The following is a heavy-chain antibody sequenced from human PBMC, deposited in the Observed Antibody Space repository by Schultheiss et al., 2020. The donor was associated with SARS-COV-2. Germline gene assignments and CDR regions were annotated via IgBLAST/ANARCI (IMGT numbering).Heavy chain of an antibody. CDR1: GGSISSYY. J-gene: IGHJ6*02. V-gene: IGHV4-59*12. CDR3: ARDSPRLFPNYYYYYGMDV. CDR2: IYHSGST. Sequence: SETLSLTCTVSGGSISSYYWSWIRQPPGKGLEWIGEIYHSGSTNYNPSLKSRVTISVDKSKNQFSLKLSSVTAADTAVYYCARDSPRLFPNYYYYYGMDVWGQGTTVTVSS. D-gene: IGHD5-12*01.